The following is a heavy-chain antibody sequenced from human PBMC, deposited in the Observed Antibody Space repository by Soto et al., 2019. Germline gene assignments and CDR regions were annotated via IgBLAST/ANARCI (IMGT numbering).Heavy chain of an antibody. J-gene: IGHJ5*02. CDR2: IRSKAYGGTT. D-gene: IGHD5-12*01. V-gene: IGHV3-49*03. CDR3: TRVGTSGYDYGNWFAP. CDR1: GFTFGDYA. Sequence: EVQLVESGGGLVQPGRYLRLSCTASGFTFGDYAMSWFRQAPVKGLEWVGFIRSKAYGGTTEYAASVKGRFTISRDDSKSIAYLQINSLKTEDTAVYYCTRVGTSGYDYGNWFAPWGQGTLVTVS.